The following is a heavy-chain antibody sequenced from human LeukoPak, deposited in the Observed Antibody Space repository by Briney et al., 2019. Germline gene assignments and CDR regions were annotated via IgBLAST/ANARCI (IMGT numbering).Heavy chain of an antibody. CDR2: ISSGSGHT. CDR3: ARDRRDSSLFDY. J-gene: IGHJ4*02. V-gene: IGHV3-11*06. CDR1: GFTFSDYY. Sequence: GGSLRLSCAASGFTFSDYYMTWIRKAPGKGLEWVSYISSGSGHTNYADSVKGRFTISRDNAKNSLYLQMNSLRAEDTAVYYCARDRRDSSLFDYWGQGTLVTVSS. D-gene: IGHD6-13*01.